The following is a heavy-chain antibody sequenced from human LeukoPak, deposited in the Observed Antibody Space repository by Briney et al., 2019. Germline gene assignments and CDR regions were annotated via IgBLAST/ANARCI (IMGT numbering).Heavy chain of an antibody. V-gene: IGHV3-33*01. Sequence: GGSLRLSCAASGFTFSSYGMHWVRQAPGKGLEWVAVIWYDGSNKYYADSVKGRFTISRDNSKNTLYLQMNSLRAEDTAVYYCARDSLAEYYYGSGSYLDYWGQGTLVTVSS. J-gene: IGHJ4*02. D-gene: IGHD3-10*01. CDR3: ARDSLAEYYYGSGSYLDY. CDR1: GFTFSSYG. CDR2: IWYDGSNK.